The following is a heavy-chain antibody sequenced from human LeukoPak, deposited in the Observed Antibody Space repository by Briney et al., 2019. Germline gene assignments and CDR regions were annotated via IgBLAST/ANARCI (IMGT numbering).Heavy chain of an antibody. J-gene: IGHJ3*02. Sequence: SSETLSLTCAVYGGSFSGYYWSWIRQPPGKGLEWIGEINHSGSTNYNPSLKSRVTISVDTSKNQFSLKLSSVTAADTAVYYCARDGGNPFGGAFDIWGQGTMVTVSS. V-gene: IGHV4-34*01. CDR3: ARDGGNPFGGAFDI. CDR1: GGSFSGYY. D-gene: IGHD4-23*01. CDR2: INHSGST.